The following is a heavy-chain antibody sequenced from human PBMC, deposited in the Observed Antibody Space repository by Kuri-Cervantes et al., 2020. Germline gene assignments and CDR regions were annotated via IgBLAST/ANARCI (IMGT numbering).Heavy chain of an antibody. Sequence: ASVKVSCKASGESFTSYYMYWVRQAPGQGLVWMGIINPSGGSTSYAQTFQGRVTMTRDTSTSTVFMELSSLRSEDTAVYYCARGEGDCSGGSCYSGAFDIWGQGTMVTVSS. J-gene: IGHJ3*02. CDR3: ARGEGDCSGGSCYSGAFDI. CDR1: GESFTSYY. CDR2: INPSGGST. V-gene: IGHV1-46*01. D-gene: IGHD2-15*01.